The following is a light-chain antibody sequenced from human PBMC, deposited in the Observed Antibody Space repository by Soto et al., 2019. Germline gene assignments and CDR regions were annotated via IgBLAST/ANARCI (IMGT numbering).Light chain of an antibody. CDR2: DVS. CDR1: QTVTSN. Sequence: EIVLTQSPGTLSSSPGDRATLSGSASQTVTSNYLAWYQRKPGQAPRLLIYDVSIRATGVPARFSGSGSGTEFTLTITSLQSEDIALYYCQQYNIWPPITFGQGTRLENK. CDR3: QQYNIWPPIT. J-gene: IGKJ5*01. V-gene: IGKV3-15*01.